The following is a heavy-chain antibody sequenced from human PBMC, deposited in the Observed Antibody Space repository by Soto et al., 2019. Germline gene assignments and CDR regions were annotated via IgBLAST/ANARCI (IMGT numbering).Heavy chain of an antibody. V-gene: IGHV5-51*01. Sequence: GESLKISCKGSGYNFTSYWIGWVRHMPGKGLEWKGSIYPAASDTSYIPSHQGQVTISAEKSISTAYLQWSSLKASDTAMYYCASFMVRGHDAFEIWGQGAMVTVAS. CDR3: ASFMVRGHDAFEI. D-gene: IGHD3-10*01. J-gene: IGHJ3*02. CDR2: IYPAASDT. CDR1: GYNFTSYW.